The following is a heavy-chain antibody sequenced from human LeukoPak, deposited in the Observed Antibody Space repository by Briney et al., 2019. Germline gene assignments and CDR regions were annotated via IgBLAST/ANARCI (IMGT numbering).Heavy chain of an antibody. CDR3: AKDRSSTLDDAFDF. Sequence: GGSLRLSCPASGFTFGDYAMHWVRQTPGKGLEWVSGIDWNSSHMVYADSVKGRFTISRDNAKNSLYLQMSSLRAEDMALYYCAKDRSSTLDDAFDFWGQGTMVTVSS. D-gene: IGHD2-2*01. V-gene: IGHV3-9*03. CDR2: IDWNSSHM. J-gene: IGHJ3*01. CDR1: GFTFGDYA.